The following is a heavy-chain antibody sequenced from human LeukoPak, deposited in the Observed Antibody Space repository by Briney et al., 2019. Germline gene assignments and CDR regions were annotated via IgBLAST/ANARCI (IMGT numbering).Heavy chain of an antibody. CDR1: GFTFSSHW. J-gene: IGHJ4*02. V-gene: IGHV3-74*01. Sequence: PGGSLRLSRAASGFTFSSHWMHWVRQAPGKGLVWVSRINSDGSSTSYADSVKGRFTISRDNAKNTLYLQMNSLRAEDTAVYYCARDLSYSSGWYLFDYWGQGTLVTVSS. CDR3: ARDLSYSSGWYLFDY. D-gene: IGHD6-19*01. CDR2: INSDGSST.